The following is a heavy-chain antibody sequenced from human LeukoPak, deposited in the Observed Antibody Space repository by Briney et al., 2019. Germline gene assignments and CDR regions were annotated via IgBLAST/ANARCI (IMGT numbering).Heavy chain of an antibody. J-gene: IGHJ5*02. V-gene: IGHV3-7*04. CDR2: IKQDGSQK. Sequence: GGPLRLSCVASGFYFNAYLMSWVRQAPGKGREWVANIKQDGSQKFYLDSVKGRFTISRDNGNNSLYLHMSRLRVEDTAVYYCARDLKGFNLWGQGALVTVSS. CDR3: ARDLKGFNL. CDR1: GFYFNAYL.